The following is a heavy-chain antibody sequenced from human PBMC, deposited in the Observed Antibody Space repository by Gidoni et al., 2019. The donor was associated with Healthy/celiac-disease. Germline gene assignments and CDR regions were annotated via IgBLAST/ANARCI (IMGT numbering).Heavy chain of an antibody. D-gene: IGHD6-13*01. CDR3: ATGGGAAGTEDNWFDP. CDR1: GYTLTELS. Sequence: QVQLVQSGAEVKKPGASVKVSCTVSGYTLTELSMHWVRQAPGKGLEWMGGFDPEDGETIYAQKFQGRVTMTEDTSTDTAYMELSSLRSEDTAVYYCATGGGAAGTEDNWFDPWGQGTLVTVSS. CDR2: FDPEDGET. J-gene: IGHJ5*02. V-gene: IGHV1-24*01.